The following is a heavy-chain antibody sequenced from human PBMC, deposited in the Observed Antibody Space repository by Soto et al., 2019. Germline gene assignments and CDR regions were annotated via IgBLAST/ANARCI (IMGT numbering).Heavy chain of an antibody. V-gene: IGHV3-72*01. Sequence: GGSLRLSCAASGFTFSDHYMDWVRQAPGKGLEWVGRTRNKANSYTTEYAASVKGRFTISRDDSKNSLYLQMNSLKTEDTAVYYCARDRGGAAAGDNYYSYMDVWGKGTTVTVSS. D-gene: IGHD6-13*01. CDR1: GFTFSDHY. CDR3: ARDRGGAAAGDNYYSYMDV. J-gene: IGHJ6*03. CDR2: TRNKANSYTT.